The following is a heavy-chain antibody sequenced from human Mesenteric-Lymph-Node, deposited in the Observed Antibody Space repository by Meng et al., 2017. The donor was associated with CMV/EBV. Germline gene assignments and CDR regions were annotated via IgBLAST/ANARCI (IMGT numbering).Heavy chain of an antibody. CDR3: AREGYYDFWSGYYYYYYGMDV. D-gene: IGHD3-3*01. V-gene: IGHV3-48*04. CDR2: ISSSSSTI. Sequence: GESLKISCAASGFTFSSYSMNWVRQAPGKGLEWVSYISSSSSTIYYADSVKGRFTISRDNAKNSLYLQMNSLRAEDTAVHYCAREGYYDFWSGYYYYYYGMDVWGQGTTVTVSS. CDR1: GFTFSSYS. J-gene: IGHJ6*02.